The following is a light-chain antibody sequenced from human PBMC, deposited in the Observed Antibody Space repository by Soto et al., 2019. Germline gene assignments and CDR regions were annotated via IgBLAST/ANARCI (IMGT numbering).Light chain of an antibody. CDR2: GAY. V-gene: IGKV3-20*01. Sequence: DIVLTQSPGTLSLSPGERATLSCRASQSVSSSYLAWYQQKPGQAPRLLIYGAYNRATGIPDRFSGSGSGTDFTLTISRLEPEDFAVYYCQQYGSSGTCGQGTKG. CDR3: QQYGSSGT. CDR1: QSVSSSY. J-gene: IGKJ1*01.